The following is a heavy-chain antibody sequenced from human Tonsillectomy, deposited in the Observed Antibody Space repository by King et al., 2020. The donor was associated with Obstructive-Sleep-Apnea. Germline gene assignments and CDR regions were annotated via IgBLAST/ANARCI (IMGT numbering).Heavy chain of an antibody. J-gene: IGHJ3*02. V-gene: IGHV1-8*01. Sequence: QLVQSGAEVKKPGASVKVSCKASGYTFTSYDINWVRQATGRGLEWMAWMNPNSGSTAYAQKFQGRVTMTRSASNSTAYMDLSRLQSEDTAMYYCARSKGPGAFDIWGQGTMVIVSS. CDR1: GYTFTSYD. CDR3: ARSKGPGAFDI. CDR2: MNPNSGST.